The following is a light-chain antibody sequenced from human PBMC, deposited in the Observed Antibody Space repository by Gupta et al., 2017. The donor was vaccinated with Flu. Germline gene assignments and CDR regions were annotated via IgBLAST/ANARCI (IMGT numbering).Light chain of an antibody. CDR1: AGRVSSSHS. CDR2: NTD. J-gene: IGLJ2*01. CDR3: LLYLGGGVSL. Sequence: TVVPQAPSLSVSPGGTVTLTCTLSAGRVSSSHSAGCYQHAPVQPPRTLICNTDVRSSGIPDGFSDSSLGHRDALTITGAQAEEESNYCCLLYLGGGVSLFGGGTKVTVL. V-gene: IGLV8-61*01.